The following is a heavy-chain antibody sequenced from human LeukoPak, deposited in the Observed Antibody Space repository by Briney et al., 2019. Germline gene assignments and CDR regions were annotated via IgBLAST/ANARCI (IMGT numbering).Heavy chain of an antibody. CDR3: ARATGIAGAPD. Sequence: GGSLRLSXAASGFTFSSYAMHWVRQAPGKGLEYISAISSNGGSTFYANSVKGRFTISRDNSKNTLYLQMGSLRAEDMAVYYCARATGIAGAPDWGQGTLVTVSS. CDR2: ISSNGGST. J-gene: IGHJ4*02. D-gene: IGHD1-26*01. V-gene: IGHV3-64*01. CDR1: GFTFSSYA.